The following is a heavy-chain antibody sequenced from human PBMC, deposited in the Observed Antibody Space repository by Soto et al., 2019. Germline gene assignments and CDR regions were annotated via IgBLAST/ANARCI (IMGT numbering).Heavy chain of an antibody. CDR2: VYPSDSDT. J-gene: IGHJ3*01. CDR1: GYTFNKHW. Sequence: GESLKISCETSGYTFNKHWIGWVRHLPGRGLEWVGIVYPSDSDTIYSPSFQGQVTVSADKSISTAYLQWSSLRASDSGMYYCARARQPLENDAFDFWGHGTMVTVSS. CDR3: ARARQPLENDAFDF. V-gene: IGHV5-51*01.